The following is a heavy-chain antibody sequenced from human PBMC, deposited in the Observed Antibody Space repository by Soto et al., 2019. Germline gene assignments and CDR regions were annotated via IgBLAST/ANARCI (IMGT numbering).Heavy chain of an antibody. Sequence: SETLSLTYTVSGGSISSGGYYWSWIRQHPGKGLEWIGYIYYSGSTYYNPSLKSRVTISVDTSKNQFSLKLSSVTAADTATYYCTRTTAMAQGYNWFDPWGQGTLVTVSS. CDR3: TRTTAMAQGYNWFDP. V-gene: IGHV4-31*03. CDR2: IYYSGST. D-gene: IGHD5-18*01. J-gene: IGHJ5*02. CDR1: GGSISSGGYY.